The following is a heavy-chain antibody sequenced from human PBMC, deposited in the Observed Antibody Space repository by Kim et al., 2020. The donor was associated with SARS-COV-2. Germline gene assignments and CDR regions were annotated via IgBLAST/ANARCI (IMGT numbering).Heavy chain of an antibody. V-gene: IGHV3-30*03. D-gene: IGHD1-26*01. Sequence: GGSLRLSCAASGFSFSSSGMHWVRQGPGKGLEWVAVISYDGSNKYYIDSVRGRFTISRDNSIDTLYLQMNSLRAEDTAVYYCAAGTEVVGNWGQGTLVTV. CDR3: AAGTEVVGN. CDR2: ISYDGSNK. CDR1: GFSFSSSG. J-gene: IGHJ4*02.